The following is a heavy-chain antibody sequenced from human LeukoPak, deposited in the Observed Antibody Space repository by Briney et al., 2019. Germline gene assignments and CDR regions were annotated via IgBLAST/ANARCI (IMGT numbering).Heavy chain of an antibody. CDR1: GGTFSSYA. Sequence: GASVKVSCKASGGTFSSYAISWVRQAPGQGLEWMGRIIPILGIANYAQKFQGRVTITADKSTSTAYMELSSLRSEDTAVYYCATELETGSYLEYWGQGTLVTVSS. J-gene: IGHJ4*02. D-gene: IGHD7-27*01. CDR2: IIPILGIA. V-gene: IGHV1-69*04. CDR3: ATELETGSYLEY.